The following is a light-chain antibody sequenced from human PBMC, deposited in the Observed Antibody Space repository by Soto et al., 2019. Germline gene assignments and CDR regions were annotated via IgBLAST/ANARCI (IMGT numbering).Light chain of an antibody. J-gene: IGLJ1*01. CDR1: SSDVGGYNY. CDR3: LSYADTAYV. Sequence: QSALTQPPSASGSPGQSGTISFAGTSSDVGGYNYVSWYQQYPGKVPKLMIYEVSERPSGVPDRFSGSKSGNTAFLTVSGLQAEDEADYYCLSYADTAYVFGTGTKLTVL. CDR2: EVS. V-gene: IGLV2-8*01.